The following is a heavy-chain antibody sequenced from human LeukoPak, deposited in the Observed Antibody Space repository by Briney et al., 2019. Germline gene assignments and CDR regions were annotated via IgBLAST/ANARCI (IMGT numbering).Heavy chain of an antibody. CDR1: GGTFSSYA. CDR3: ARQGPAAFGWFDP. D-gene: IGHD2-2*01. CDR2: IIPIFGTA. V-gene: IGHV1-69*05. Sequence: SVKVSCKASGGTFSSYAISWVRQAPGQGLEWMGGIIPIFGTANYAQKFQGRVTITTDESTSTAYMELSSLRSEDTAVYYCARQGPAAFGWFDPWGQGTLVTVSS. J-gene: IGHJ5*02.